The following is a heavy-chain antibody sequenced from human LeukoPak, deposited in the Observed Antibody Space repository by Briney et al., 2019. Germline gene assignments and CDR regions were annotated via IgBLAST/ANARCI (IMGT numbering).Heavy chain of an antibody. J-gene: IGHJ4*02. CDR3: TRHTSPTFDY. CDR1: GYTFTSHD. V-gene: IGHV1-8*01. CDR2: ISPNTGDG. Sequence: ASVTVSCKASGYTFTSHDINWVRQAPGQAPEWMGWISPNTGDGGYAQKFRGRLTITKSTSISTAYMELSSLTSDDTAVYYCTRHTSPTFDYWGRGTLVTVSS. D-gene: IGHD2-2*01.